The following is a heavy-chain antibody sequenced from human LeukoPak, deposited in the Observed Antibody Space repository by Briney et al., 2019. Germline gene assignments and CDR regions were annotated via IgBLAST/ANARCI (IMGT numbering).Heavy chain of an antibody. D-gene: IGHD1-1*01. Sequence: GGSLRLSCAASGFIFKNYAMNWVRHAPGKGLLWVSGIRSDGRETRYVDSVRGRFTISRDNAKNTLYLQMNSLRAEDTAVYYCASYNWGSASDMWGQGTMVTVSS. J-gene: IGHJ3*02. CDR2: IRSDGRET. CDR1: GFIFKNYA. CDR3: ASYNWGSASDM. V-gene: IGHV3-74*01.